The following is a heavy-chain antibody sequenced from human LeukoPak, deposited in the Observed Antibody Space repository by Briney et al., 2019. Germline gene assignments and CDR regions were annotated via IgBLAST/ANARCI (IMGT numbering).Heavy chain of an antibody. V-gene: IGHV3-30*18. CDR3: AKGQRPGRTPDIVVVPAANPERHGGAFDI. J-gene: IGHJ3*02. D-gene: IGHD2-2*01. Sequence: QPGGSLRLSCAASGFTFSSYGMHWVRQAPGKGLEWVAVISYDGSNKYYADSVKGRFTISRDNSKNTLYLQMNSLGAEDTAVYYCAKGQRPGRTPDIVVVPAANPERHGGAFDIWGQGTMVTVSS. CDR1: GFTFSSYG. CDR2: ISYDGSNK.